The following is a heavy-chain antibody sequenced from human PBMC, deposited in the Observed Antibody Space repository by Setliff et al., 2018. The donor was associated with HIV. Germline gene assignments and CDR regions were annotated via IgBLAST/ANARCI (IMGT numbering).Heavy chain of an antibody. V-gene: IGHV4-31*03. CDR2: IYYSGGT. CDR1: GGSISSGGYY. CDR3: ARVPTNPDFYYYYMDV. J-gene: IGHJ6*03. Sequence: SETLSLTCTVSGGSISSGGYYWSWIRQHPGKGLEWMGYIYYSGGTYYNPSLKSRVTISVDTSKNQFSLKLSSVTAADTAVYYCARVPTNPDFYYYYMDVWGKGTTVTVSS.